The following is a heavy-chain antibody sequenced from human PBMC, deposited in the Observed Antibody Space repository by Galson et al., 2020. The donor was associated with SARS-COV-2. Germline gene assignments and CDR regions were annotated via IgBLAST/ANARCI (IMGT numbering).Heavy chain of an antibody. CDR3: ARHMSGITVTSAFHL. CDR2: VYYSGTA. CDR1: GGSITSSPSS. J-gene: IGHJ3*01. Sequence: SQTLSLTCTVSGGSITSSPSSWGWIRQPPGKGPEWVASVYYSGTAYYNPSLKSRDTISVDTSKNQFSLTLSSVTAADTALYYCARHMSGITVTSAFHLWGQGTLVSVSS. D-gene: IGHD3-22*01. V-gene: IGHV4-39*01.